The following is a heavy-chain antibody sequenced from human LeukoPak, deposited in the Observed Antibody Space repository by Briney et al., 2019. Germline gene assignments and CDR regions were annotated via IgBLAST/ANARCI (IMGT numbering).Heavy chain of an antibody. D-gene: IGHD3-10*01. Sequence: GASVKVSCKASGYTFSAYGLNWVRQAPGKRLEWMGWINTNTGTPTYAQGFRGQFVFSLDTSVSTAYLQINSLWPEDTAVYYCARDRTTAGIRGVSWYFDLWGRGTLVTVSP. V-gene: IGHV7-4-1*02. CDR2: INTNTGTP. CDR3: ARDRTTAGIRGVSWYFDL. CDR1: GYTFSAYG. J-gene: IGHJ2*01.